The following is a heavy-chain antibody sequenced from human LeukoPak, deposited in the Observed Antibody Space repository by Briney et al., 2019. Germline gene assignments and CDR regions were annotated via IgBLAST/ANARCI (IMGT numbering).Heavy chain of an antibody. CDR3: AKDRGYCSSTSCPHDY. Sequence: GGSLRLSCAASGFSLSSCGMHWVRQAPGEGLKWVAFMSFDGNNKYYADSVKGRFTISRDNSKNTLYMQMNSLRAEDTAVYYCAKDRGYCSSTSCPHDYWGQGTLVTASS. CDR1: GFSLSSCG. J-gene: IGHJ4*02. D-gene: IGHD2-2*01. V-gene: IGHV3-30*02. CDR2: MSFDGNNK.